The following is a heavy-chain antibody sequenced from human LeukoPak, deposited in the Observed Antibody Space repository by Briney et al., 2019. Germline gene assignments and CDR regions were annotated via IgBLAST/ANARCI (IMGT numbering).Heavy chain of an antibody. CDR3: TTVPVVVPAAIFWFDP. CDR1: GFTFSNAW. D-gene: IGHD2-2*01. J-gene: IGHJ5*02. V-gene: IGHV3-15*01. CDR2: IKSKTDGGTT. Sequence: GGSLRLSCAASGFTFSNAWMSWVRQAPGKGLEWVGRIKSKTDGGTTDYAAPVKGRFTISRDDSKNTLYPQMNSLKTEDTAVYYCTTVPVVVPAAIFWFDPWGQGTLVTVSS.